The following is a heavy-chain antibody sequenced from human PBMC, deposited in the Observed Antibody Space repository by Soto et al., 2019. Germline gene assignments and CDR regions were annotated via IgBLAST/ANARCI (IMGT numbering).Heavy chain of an antibody. CDR3: AKDEYYYSRSGYYIFDS. CDR2: ISHDGTNK. CDR1: GFTFSAYG. V-gene: IGHV3-30*18. D-gene: IGHD3-22*01. J-gene: IGHJ4*02. Sequence: QAQLVESGGGVVQPGESLRLSCEVSGFTFSAYGMHWVRQAPGKGLEWVAAISHDGTNKNYGDSVKGRFTISRDNSKKTLYLQMHSLRPEDTALYYCAKDEYYYSRSGYYIFDSWGQGTLVTVSS.